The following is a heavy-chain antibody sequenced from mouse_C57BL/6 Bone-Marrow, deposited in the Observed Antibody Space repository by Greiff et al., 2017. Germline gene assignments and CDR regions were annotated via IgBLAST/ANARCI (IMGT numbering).Heavy chain of an antibody. CDR2: IYPGSGNT. J-gene: IGHJ3*01. Sequence: VVESGPELVKPGASVKISCKASGYTFTDYYINWVKQRPGQGLEWIGWIYPGSGNTKYNEKFKGKATLTVDTSSSTAYMQLSSLTSEDSAVYFCARGYYGSSAWFAYWGQGTLVTVSA. V-gene: IGHV1-84*01. CDR3: ARGYYGSSAWFAY. CDR1: GYTFTDYY. D-gene: IGHD1-1*01.